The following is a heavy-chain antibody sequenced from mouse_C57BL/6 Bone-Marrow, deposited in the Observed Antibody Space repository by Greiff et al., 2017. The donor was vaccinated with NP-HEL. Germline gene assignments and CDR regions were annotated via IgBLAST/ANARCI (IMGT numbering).Heavy chain of an antibody. D-gene: IGHD1-1*01. CDR3: ARSGFYYGSSPFAY. CDR1: GYTFTSYG. J-gene: IGHJ3*01. V-gene: IGHV1-81*01. CDR2: IYPRSGNT. Sequence: QLQQSGAELARPGASVKLSCKASGYTFTSYGISWVKQRTGQGPEWIGEIYPRSGNTYYNEKFKGKATLTADKSSSTAYMELRSLTSEDSAVYFCARSGFYYGSSPFAYWGQGTLVTVSA.